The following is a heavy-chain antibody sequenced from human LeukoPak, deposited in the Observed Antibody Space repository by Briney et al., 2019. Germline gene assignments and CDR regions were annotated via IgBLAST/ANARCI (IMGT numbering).Heavy chain of an antibody. CDR2: ISSSSSYI. Sequence: GGSLRLSCAASGFAFSSYSMNWVRQAPGKGLEWVSSISSSSSYIYYADSVKGRFTISRDNAKNSLYLQMNSLRAEDTAVYYCAKVGSGKDYYYYYMDVWGKGTTVTVSS. V-gene: IGHV3-21*01. CDR1: GFAFSSYS. CDR3: AKVGSGKDYYYYYMDV. D-gene: IGHD6-19*01. J-gene: IGHJ6*03.